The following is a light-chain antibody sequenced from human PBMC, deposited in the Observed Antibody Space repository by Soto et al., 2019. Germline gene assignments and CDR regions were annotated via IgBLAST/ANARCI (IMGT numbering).Light chain of an antibody. Sequence: QSVLTQPASVSGSPGQSITISCTGTSSDVGGYTYVSWYQQYPGKAPKLMIFEVSNRPSGVSHRFSGSKSGNTASLTISGLQAEEEADYYCSSYTSSTIRVFGTGTKVTVL. V-gene: IGLV2-14*01. CDR2: EVS. J-gene: IGLJ1*01. CDR3: SSYTSSTIRV. CDR1: SSDVGGYTY.